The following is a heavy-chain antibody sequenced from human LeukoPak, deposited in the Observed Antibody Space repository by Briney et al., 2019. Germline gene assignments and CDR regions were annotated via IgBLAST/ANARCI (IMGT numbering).Heavy chain of an antibody. J-gene: IGHJ6*03. Sequence: GGSLRLSCATSGFTVSSNYMSWVRQAPGKGLEWVSVIYSGGSTYYADSVKGRFTISRDNSKNTLYLQMNSLRAEDTAVYYCARQLYSSSSESMDVWGKGTTVTVPS. V-gene: IGHV3-66*02. CDR1: GFTVSSNY. CDR3: ARQLYSSSSESMDV. CDR2: IYSGGST. D-gene: IGHD6-6*01.